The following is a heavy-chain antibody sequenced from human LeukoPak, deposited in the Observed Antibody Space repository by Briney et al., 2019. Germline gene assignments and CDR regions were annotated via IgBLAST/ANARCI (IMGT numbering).Heavy chain of an antibody. V-gene: IGHV3-23*01. J-gene: IGHJ4*02. Sequence: GGSLRLSCAASQFTFSNYAMSWVRQAPGKGLEWVSAISGSGNTTYFGDSVTGRFTISRDNSKNTLYLQMNSLRAEDTAVYYCARDGGYDFWSGYYQDYWGQGTLVTVSS. D-gene: IGHD3-3*01. CDR3: ARDGGYDFWSGYYQDY. CDR1: QFTFSNYA. CDR2: ISGSGNTT.